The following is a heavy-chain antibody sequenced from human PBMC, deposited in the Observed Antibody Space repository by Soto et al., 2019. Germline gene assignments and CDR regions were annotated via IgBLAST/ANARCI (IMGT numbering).Heavy chain of an antibody. CDR2: IYYSGST. D-gene: IGHD5-12*01. CDR3: AGVVAPPNAFDI. Sequence: SETLSLTCTVSGGSISSGGYYWSWIRQHPGKGLEWIGYIYYSGSTYYNPSLKSRVTISVDTSKNQFSLKLSSVTAADTAVYYCAGVVAPPNAFDIWGQGTMVTV. V-gene: IGHV4-31*03. CDR1: GGSISSGGYY. J-gene: IGHJ3*02.